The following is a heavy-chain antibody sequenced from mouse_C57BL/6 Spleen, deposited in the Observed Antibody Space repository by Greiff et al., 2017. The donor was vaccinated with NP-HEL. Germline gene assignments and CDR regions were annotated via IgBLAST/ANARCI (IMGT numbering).Heavy chain of an antibody. CDR1: GFTFSSYA. CDR2: ISDGGSYT. J-gene: IGHJ3*01. CDR3: ARDRYYGSPWFAY. Sequence: EVQRVESGGGLVKPGGSLKLSCAASGFTFSSYAMSWVRQTPEKRLEWVATISDGGSYTYYPDNVKGRFTISRDNAKNNLYLQMSHLKSEDTAMYYCARDRYYGSPWFAYWGQGTLVTVSA. V-gene: IGHV5-4*01. D-gene: IGHD1-1*01.